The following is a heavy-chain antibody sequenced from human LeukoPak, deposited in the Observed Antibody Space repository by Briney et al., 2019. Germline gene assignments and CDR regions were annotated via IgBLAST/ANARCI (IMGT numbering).Heavy chain of an antibody. CDR1: GFTFSNAW. D-gene: IGHD3-3*01. V-gene: IGHV3-15*01. J-gene: IGHJ4*02. CDR3: TTAGILTYYDFWSGYWRFDY. Sequence: GGSLRLSCAASGFTFSNAWMSWVRQAPGKGLEWVGRIKSKTDGWTTDYAAPVKGRFTISRDDSKNTLYLQMHSLKTEDTAVYYCTTAGILTYYDFWSGYWRFDYWGQGTLVTVSS. CDR2: IKSKTDGWTT.